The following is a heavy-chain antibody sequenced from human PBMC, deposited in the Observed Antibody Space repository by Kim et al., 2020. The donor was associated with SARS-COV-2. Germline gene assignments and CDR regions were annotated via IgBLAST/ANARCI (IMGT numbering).Heavy chain of an antibody. CDR3: ARDQLGYGGNEHLGY. V-gene: IGHV3-30*04. Sequence: GGSLRLSCAASGFTFSSYAMHWVRQAPGKGLEWVATISYDGSNKYYADSVKGRFTISRDNSKNTLYLQINSLRAEDTAVYYCARDQLGYGGNEHLGYWGQGTLVTVSS. CDR2: ISYDGSNK. D-gene: IGHD4-17*01. CDR1: GFTFSSYA. J-gene: IGHJ4*02.